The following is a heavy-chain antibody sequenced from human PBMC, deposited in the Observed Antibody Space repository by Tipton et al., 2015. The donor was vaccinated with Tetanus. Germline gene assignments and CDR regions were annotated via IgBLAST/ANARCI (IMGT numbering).Heavy chain of an antibody. CDR2: ASYSGSS. CDR3: ARAYDFWSGHLDF. J-gene: IGHJ4*02. V-gene: IGHV4-61*08. D-gene: IGHD3-3*01. Sequence: TLSLTCTVSGGSVYSGGYYWSWIRQPPGKGLEWIGYASYSGSSNYNPSLKSRVIISIDASKNQFSLKLSSVAAADTAVYYCARAYDFWSGHLDFWGQGTLVTVSS. CDR1: GGSVYSGGYY.